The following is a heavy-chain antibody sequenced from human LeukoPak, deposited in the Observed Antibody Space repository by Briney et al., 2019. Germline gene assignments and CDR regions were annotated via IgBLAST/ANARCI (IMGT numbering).Heavy chain of an antibody. Sequence: GGSLRLSCAASGFIFSSYAMSWVRQAPGKGLEWVSGSGSGGSTYYADSVKGRFTISRDNSKNTLYLQMNSLRADGTAVYYCARVRDGDYYDYWGQGTQVTVSS. J-gene: IGHJ4*02. CDR1: GFIFSSYA. CDR2: SGSGGST. CDR3: ARVRDGDYYDY. D-gene: IGHD4-17*01. V-gene: IGHV3-23*01.